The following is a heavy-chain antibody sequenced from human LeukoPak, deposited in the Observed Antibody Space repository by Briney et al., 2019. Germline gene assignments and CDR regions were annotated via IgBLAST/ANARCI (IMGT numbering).Heavy chain of an antibody. CDR2: ITWNGGSA. Sequence: PWGSLRLSCAASGFTFDDYGMSWVRQAPGKGLEWVSGITWNGGSAGYADSVKGRFTISRDSAKNSLYLQMNSLRGEDTAVYYCARSYNWNDVFLYYWGQGTLVTVSS. D-gene: IGHD1-1*01. V-gene: IGHV3-20*04. CDR1: GFTFDDYG. J-gene: IGHJ4*02. CDR3: ARSYNWNDVFLYY.